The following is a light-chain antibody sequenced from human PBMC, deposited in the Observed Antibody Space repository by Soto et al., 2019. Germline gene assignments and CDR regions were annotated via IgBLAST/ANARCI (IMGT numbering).Light chain of an antibody. CDR3: QQYVTSSPRT. Sequence: EIVLTQSPDTLSLSPGERATLSCRASQTVTSGYLAWYQQKPGQAPRLLIYGVSTGATGIPDRFSGSGSGTDFTLTITRLEPEDFAVYYCQQYVTSSPRTFGQGTKVDIK. CDR2: GVS. J-gene: IGKJ1*01. V-gene: IGKV3-20*01. CDR1: QTVTSGY.